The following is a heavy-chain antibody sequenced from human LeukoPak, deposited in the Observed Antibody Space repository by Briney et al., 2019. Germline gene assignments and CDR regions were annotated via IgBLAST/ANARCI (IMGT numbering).Heavy chain of an antibody. CDR3: ARDLGSIFGVVMKR. D-gene: IGHD3-3*02. V-gene: IGHV1-2*02. CDR1: GYTFTGYY. CDR2: INPSSGGT. Sequence: ASVKVSCKASGYTFTGYYMHWVRQAPGQGLEWMGWINPSSGGTNYAQKFQGRVTMTRDTSISTAYMELSRLRSDDTAVYYCARDLGSIFGVVMKRWGQGTLVTVSS. J-gene: IGHJ4*02.